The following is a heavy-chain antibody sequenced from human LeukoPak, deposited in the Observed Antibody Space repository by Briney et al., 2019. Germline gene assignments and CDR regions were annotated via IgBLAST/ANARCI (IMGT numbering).Heavy chain of an antibody. V-gene: IGHV4-34*01. D-gene: IGHD2-21*02. Sequence: PSETLSLTCAVYGGSFSGYYWSWIRQPPGKGLEWIGEINHSGSTNYNPSFKSRVTISVDTSKNQFSLKLSSVTAADTAVYYCARVEYCGGDCPRYFQHWGQGTLVTVSS. CDR1: GGSFSGYY. CDR2: INHSGST. J-gene: IGHJ1*01. CDR3: ARVEYCGGDCPRYFQH.